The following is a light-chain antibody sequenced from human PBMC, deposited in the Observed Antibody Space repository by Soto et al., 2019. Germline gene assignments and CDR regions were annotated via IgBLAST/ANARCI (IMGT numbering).Light chain of an antibody. CDR3: QQYDSSPKT. J-gene: IGKJ1*01. V-gene: IGKV3-20*01. Sequence: EIVLSLSPGTLSLSKGERATLSCRASQSVSSSYLAWYQQKPGQAPRLLIYGASSRATGIPDRFSGTGSGTDFTLTISRLEPEDFAVYYCQQYDSSPKTFGQGTKVDIK. CDR1: QSVSSSY. CDR2: GAS.